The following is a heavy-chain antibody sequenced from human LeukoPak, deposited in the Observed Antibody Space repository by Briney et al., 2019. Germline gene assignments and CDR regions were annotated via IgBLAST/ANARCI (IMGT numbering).Heavy chain of an antibody. CDR1: GGSFSGYY. V-gene: IGHV4-34*10. J-gene: IGHJ6*03. D-gene: IGHD2-2*01. Sequence: SETLSFTCAVYGGSFSGYYWSWIRQPPGKGPEWIGEIYHSGSTNYNPSLKSRVTMSVDTSKNQFSLKLSSVTAADTAVYYCARAGRGYCSSTSCYYYYMDVWGKGTTVTVSS. CDR2: IYHSGST. CDR3: ARAGRGYCSSTSCYYYYMDV.